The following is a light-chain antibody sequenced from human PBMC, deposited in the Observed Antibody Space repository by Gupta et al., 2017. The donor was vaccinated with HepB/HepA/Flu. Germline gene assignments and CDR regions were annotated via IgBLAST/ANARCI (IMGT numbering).Light chain of an antibody. Sequence: QSVVTQPPSASGTPAQRVTISCSGTNSNIGSNPVNWLQHPPGTAPKLLIYSTNQRPSGIPDRFSGSKSGASASLAISGLQSENEADYYCVAGDDSVNGGAWRFGGGTKLTVL. CDR3: VAGDDSVNGGAWR. V-gene: IGLV1-44*01. CDR1: NSNIGSNP. CDR2: STN. J-gene: IGLJ2*01.